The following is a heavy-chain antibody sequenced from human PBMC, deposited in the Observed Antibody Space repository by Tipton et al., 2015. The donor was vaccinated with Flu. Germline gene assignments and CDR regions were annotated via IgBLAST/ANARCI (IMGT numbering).Heavy chain of an antibody. CDR2: IHRSGNT. CDR3: ARAGSTVTRYFDY. CDR1: GDSIGSDYY. J-gene: IGHJ4*02. Sequence: LRLSCSVSGDSIGSDYYWGWIRQPPGKGLEWLGNIHRSGNTYYNSSLKSRVTISLDKSNNQFSLRLVSVTATDTAVYYCARAGSTVTRYFDYWGQGSLVTVSS. V-gene: IGHV4-38-2*01. D-gene: IGHD4-11*01.